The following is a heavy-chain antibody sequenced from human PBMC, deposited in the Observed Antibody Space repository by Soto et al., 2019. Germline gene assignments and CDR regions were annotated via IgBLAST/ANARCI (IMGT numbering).Heavy chain of an antibody. CDR3: ESSALGLATLKIIDS. CDR1: SRASY. D-gene: IGHD3-3*02. Sequence: SRASYLSINRPPPGKGLEWIGSMFYSGSTYYNPSLESRVTISVDTSKNQFSLKLTSVTAADTAMYFCESSALGLATLKIIDSWGQRSLVTVPS. CDR2: MFYSGST. V-gene: IGHV4-39*01. J-gene: IGHJ4*02.